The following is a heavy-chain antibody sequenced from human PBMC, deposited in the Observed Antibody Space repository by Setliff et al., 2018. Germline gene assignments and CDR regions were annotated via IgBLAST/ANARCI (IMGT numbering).Heavy chain of an antibody. CDR3: AQTKGFVDGYLDP. CDR1: ADTFTGYY. V-gene: IGHV1-2*02. D-gene: IGHD2-21*02. Sequence: ASVKVSCKASADTFTGYYVHWVRQAPGQGLEWMGWINGNSGVAKYAQKFQGRVTMTSETSISIVYMDLTRLTSDDTAVYYCAQTKGFVDGYLDPWGQGTLVTVSS. J-gene: IGHJ5*02. CDR2: INGNSGVA.